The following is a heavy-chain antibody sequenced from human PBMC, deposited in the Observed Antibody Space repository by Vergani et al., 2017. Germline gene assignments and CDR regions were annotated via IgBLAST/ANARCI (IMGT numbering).Heavy chain of an antibody. CDR1: GFKFSDHY. D-gene: IGHD2-8*02. Sequence: LEESGGGSDKPGGSLTLSCAASGFKFSDHYMSWIRQAPGQGLEWVSHISPGASTVSYTDSVTGRFTVSRDNDNNSLTLDMTTLRVEDTAVYYCAKNTGISTTSHYYAMDVWGQGTTVTVSS. J-gene: IGHJ6*02. CDR2: ISPGASTV. V-gene: IGHV3-11*04. CDR3: AKNTGISTTSHYYAMDV.